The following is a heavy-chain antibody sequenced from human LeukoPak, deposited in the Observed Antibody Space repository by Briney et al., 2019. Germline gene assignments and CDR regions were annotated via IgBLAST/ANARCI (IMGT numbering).Heavy chain of an antibody. CDR1: GYTFTSYY. Sequence: GASVKVSCKASGYTFTSYYMHWVRQAPGQGLEWMGIINPSGGSTSYAQKFQGRVTMTRDTSTSTVYMELSSLRSEDTAVYYCARDLFDYYDSSGTNALRHEKYFQHWGQGTLVTVPS. CDR3: ARDLFDYYDSSGTNALRHEKYFQH. V-gene: IGHV1-46*01. CDR2: INPSGGST. J-gene: IGHJ1*01. D-gene: IGHD3-22*01.